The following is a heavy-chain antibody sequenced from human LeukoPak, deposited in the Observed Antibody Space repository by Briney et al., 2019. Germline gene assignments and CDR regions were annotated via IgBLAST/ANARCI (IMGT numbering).Heavy chain of an antibody. D-gene: IGHD5-12*01. CDR1: GFSFSSYW. V-gene: IGHV3-7*01. Sequence: TGGSLRLSCAASGFSFSSYWMCWVRQAPGKGLEWVADIKQDGSEKSYVDSVRGRFTVSRDNAKKSLFLQLNNVRAEDTAVYYCARAPEYYDYVRRIYRLFFFDSWGQGTLVTVSS. CDR3: ARAPEYYDYVRRIYRLFFFDS. J-gene: IGHJ4*02. CDR2: IKQDGSEK.